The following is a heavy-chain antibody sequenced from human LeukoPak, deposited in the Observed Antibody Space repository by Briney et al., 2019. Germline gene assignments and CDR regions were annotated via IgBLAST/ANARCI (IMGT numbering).Heavy chain of an antibody. Sequence: GGSLRLSCAASGFTFSSYWMHWVRQAPGKGLVWVSSITSTGRYIFYADSLKGRFTISRDNAKKSLYLQMNSLRAEDTAVYYCARLRNVGGNPHPFNVWGQGTTVTVSS. CDR1: GFTFSSYW. J-gene: IGHJ3*01. CDR2: ITSTGRYI. D-gene: IGHD4-23*01. V-gene: IGHV3-21*01. CDR3: ARLRNVGGNPHPFNV.